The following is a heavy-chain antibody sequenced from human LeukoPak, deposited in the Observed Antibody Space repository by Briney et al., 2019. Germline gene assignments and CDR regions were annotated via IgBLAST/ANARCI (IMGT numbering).Heavy chain of an antibody. CDR2: LSRGCETR. J-gene: IGHJ4*02. D-gene: IGHD2-8*01. V-gene: IGHV3-23*01. CDR1: GFPFNMFA. Sequence: SGDSLRLSCTCRGFPFNMFAMNCVRQATGQGLEWVSGLSRGCETRKYADSVKGRFTVCRDASKNMVFLQMNDLRPEDTAVYYCAKEQRIRHCSEGVCMEGYYFDYWGQGSLVTVSS. CDR3: AKEQRIRHCSEGVCMEGYYFDY.